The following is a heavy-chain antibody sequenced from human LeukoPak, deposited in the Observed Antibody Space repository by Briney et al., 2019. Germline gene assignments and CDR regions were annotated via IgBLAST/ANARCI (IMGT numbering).Heavy chain of an antibody. CDR1: GFTFSSYG. J-gene: IGHJ6*02. CDR2: ISYDGSNK. V-gene: IGHV3-30*18. CDR3: AKDLSRITMIGGYYGMDV. D-gene: IGHD3-22*01. Sequence: GGSLRLSCAASGFTFSSYGMHWVRQAPGKGLEWVAVISYDGSNKYYADSVKGRFTISRDNSRNTLYLQMNSLRAEDTAVYYCAKDLSRITMIGGYYGMDVWGQGTTVTVSS.